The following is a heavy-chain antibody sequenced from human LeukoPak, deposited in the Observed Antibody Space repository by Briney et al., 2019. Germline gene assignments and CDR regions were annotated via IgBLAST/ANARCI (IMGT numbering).Heavy chain of an antibody. CDR3: AREEDSTTIRSSYGMDV. CDR1: GFTFSPYT. D-gene: IGHD2/OR15-2a*01. J-gene: IGHJ6*02. CDR2: ISKGGTYI. Sequence: PGGSLRLSCAGSGFTFSPYTMNWVRQAPGKGLEWVSCISKGGTYIYYADSVRGRFTISRDNAKNSLYLQMNSLRAEDTAAYYCAREEDSTTIRSSYGMDVWGQGTAVTVSS. V-gene: IGHV3-21*01.